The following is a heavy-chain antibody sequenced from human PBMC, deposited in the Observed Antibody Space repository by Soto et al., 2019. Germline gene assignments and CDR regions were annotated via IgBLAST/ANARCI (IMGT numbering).Heavy chain of an antibody. CDR1: GFSLSTSDVG. CDR2: IFGDDDK. CDR3: VVSLVRGVASR. Sequence: QITLKESGPTLVRPTQTLTLTCTYSGFSLSTSDVGVGWIRQPPEKALEWVALIFGDDDKRFSPSLRSRLTITKDSSKNQVVLIMANMDPVDTGTYHCVVSLVRGVASRWGQGTLVTVSS. D-gene: IGHD3-10*01. V-gene: IGHV2-5*04. J-gene: IGHJ4*02.